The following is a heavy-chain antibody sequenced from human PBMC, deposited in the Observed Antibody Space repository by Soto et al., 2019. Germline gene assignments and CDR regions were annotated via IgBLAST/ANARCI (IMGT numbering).Heavy chain of an antibody. CDR1: GGSISSYY. D-gene: IGHD5-18*01. Sequence: SETLSLTCTVSGGSISSYYWSWIRQPPGKGLEWIGYIYYSGSTNYNPSLKSRVTISVDTSKNQFSLKLSSVTAADTAVYYCARGTEDTAYTWFDPWGQGTLVTVSS. V-gene: IGHV4-59*01. J-gene: IGHJ5*02. CDR3: ARGTEDTAYTWFDP. CDR2: IYYSGST.